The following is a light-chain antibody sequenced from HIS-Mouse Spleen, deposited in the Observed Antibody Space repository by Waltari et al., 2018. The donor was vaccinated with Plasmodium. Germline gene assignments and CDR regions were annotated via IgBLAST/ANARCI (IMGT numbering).Light chain of an antibody. CDR2: GTN. V-gene: IGLV8-61*01. J-gene: IGLJ2*01. Sequence: QTVVTQEPSFSVSPGGTVTLTCGLSSGSVSTSYYPIGYQQTPGQAPRTLIYGTNTRSSGVPDRFSGSILGNKAALTSTGAQADDESDYYCVLYMGSGIWVFGGGTKLTVL. CDR3: VLYMGSGIWV. CDR1: SGSVSTSYY.